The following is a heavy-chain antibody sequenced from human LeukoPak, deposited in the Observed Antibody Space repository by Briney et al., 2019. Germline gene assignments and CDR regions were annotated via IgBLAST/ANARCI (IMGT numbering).Heavy chain of an antibody. J-gene: IGHJ4*02. D-gene: IGHD3-10*01. CDR2: ISSSGST. CDR1: GDSISSGDYY. V-gene: IGHV4-61*02. CDR3: ARGPPNYYGSGSYSLFDY. Sequence: PSETLSLTCTVSGDSISSGDYYWSWIRQPAGKGLEWIGRISSSGSTNYNPSLKSRVTISVDTSKNQFSLKLSSVTAADTAVYYCARGPPNYYGSGSYSLFDYWGQGTLVTVSS.